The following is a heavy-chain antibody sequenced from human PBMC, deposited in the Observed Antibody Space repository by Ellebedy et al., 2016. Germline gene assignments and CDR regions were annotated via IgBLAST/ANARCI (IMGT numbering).Heavy chain of an antibody. CDR3: ARGRTTVTTKVHWYFDL. Sequence: GESLKISCTASGFTFSSYWMSWVRQAPGKGLEWVANIKQDGSEKYYVDSVKGRFTISRDNAKNSLYLQMNSLRAEDTAVYYCARGRTTVTTKVHWYFDLWGRGTLVTVSS. D-gene: IGHD4-17*01. CDR1: GFTFSSYW. J-gene: IGHJ2*01. V-gene: IGHV3-7*01. CDR2: IKQDGSEK.